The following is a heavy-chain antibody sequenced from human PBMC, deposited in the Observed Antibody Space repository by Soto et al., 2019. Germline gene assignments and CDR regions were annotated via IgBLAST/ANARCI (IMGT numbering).Heavy chain of an antibody. CDR2: ITSDSSTI. CDR3: ARDNGRAGPFDP. Sequence: PVGSLGLSCAVSGFTFSRYSMNWVRQAPGKGLEWISYITSDSSTIYYADSVEGRFTISRDNAKNSLFLQMNSLRDEDTAMYYCARDNGRAGPFDPWGQGTLVTVSS. J-gene: IGHJ5*02. CDR1: GFTFSRYS. D-gene: IGHD6-13*01. V-gene: IGHV3-48*02.